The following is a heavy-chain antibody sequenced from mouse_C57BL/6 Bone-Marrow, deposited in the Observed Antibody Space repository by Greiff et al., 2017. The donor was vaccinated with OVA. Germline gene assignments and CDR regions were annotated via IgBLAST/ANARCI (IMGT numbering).Heavy chain of an antibody. CDR3: ARQSYDGYYGWYFDV. D-gene: IGHD2-3*01. CDR1: GFTFSDYY. J-gene: IGHJ1*03. CDR2: INYDGSST. V-gene: IGHV5-16*01. Sequence: EVKLVESEGGLVQPGSSMKLSCTASGFTFSDYYMAWVRQVPERGLEWVANINYDGSSTYYLDSLKSRFIISRDNAKNILYLQMSSLKSEDTATYYCARQSYDGYYGWYFDVWGTGTTVTVSS.